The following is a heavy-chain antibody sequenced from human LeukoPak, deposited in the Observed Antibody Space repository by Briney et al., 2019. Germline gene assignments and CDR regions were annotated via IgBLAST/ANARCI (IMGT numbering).Heavy chain of an antibody. J-gene: IGHJ4*02. Sequence: SETLSLTCTVSGGSISSYYWSWIRQPPGKGLEWLGYIYYSGSTNYNPSLKSRVTISVDTSKNQFSLKLSSLTAADTAVYYCARGTYGSSWQLEHFDYSGQGTLVTVSS. CDR3: ARGTYGSSWQLEHFDY. D-gene: IGHD6-13*01. CDR2: IYYSGST. V-gene: IGHV4-59*01. CDR1: GGSISSYY.